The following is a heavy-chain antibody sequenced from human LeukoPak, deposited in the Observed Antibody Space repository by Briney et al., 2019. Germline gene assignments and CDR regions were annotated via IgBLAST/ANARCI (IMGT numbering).Heavy chain of an antibody. V-gene: IGHV4-59*12. D-gene: IGHD6-19*01. Sequence: PSETLSLTCTVSGGSISSYYWSWIRQPPGKGLEWIGYIYYSGSTNYNPSLKSRVTMSVDASKNQFSLKLSSVTAADTAVYYCARGRSSGWYYFDYWGQGTLVTVSS. CDR1: GGSISSYY. J-gene: IGHJ4*02. CDR3: ARGRSSGWYYFDY. CDR2: IYYSGST.